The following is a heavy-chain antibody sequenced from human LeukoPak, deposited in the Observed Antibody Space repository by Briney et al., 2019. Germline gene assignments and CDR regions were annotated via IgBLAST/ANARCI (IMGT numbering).Heavy chain of an antibody. Sequence: GGSLRLSCAASGFTFSSYAMSWVRQAPGKGLEWVSAISGSGGSTYYADSVKGRFTISRDNPKNTLYLQMNSLRAEDTAVYYCAKDRGLGYCSSTSCRNDAFDIWGQGTMVTVSS. J-gene: IGHJ3*02. CDR2: ISGSGGST. V-gene: IGHV3-23*01. D-gene: IGHD2-2*01. CDR3: AKDRGLGYCSSTSCRNDAFDI. CDR1: GFTFSSYA.